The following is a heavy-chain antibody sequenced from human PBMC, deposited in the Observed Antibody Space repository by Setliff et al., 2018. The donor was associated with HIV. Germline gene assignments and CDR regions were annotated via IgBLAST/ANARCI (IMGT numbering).Heavy chain of an antibody. V-gene: IGHV4-4*09. CDR1: GVSISNYY. J-gene: IGHJ4*02. D-gene: IGHD1-26*01. Sequence: SETLSLTCTVSGVSISNYYWNWIRQPPGKGLEWIGYIFTSGDTNYNPSLRSRVTLSVDTSKNQVSLKLGSVTAADTAIYYCALLYPYSGYLGYWGQGTLVTV. CDR2: IFTSGDT. CDR3: ALLYPYSGYLGY.